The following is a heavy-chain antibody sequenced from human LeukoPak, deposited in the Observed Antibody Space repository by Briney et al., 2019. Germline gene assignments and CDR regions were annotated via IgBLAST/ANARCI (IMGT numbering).Heavy chain of an antibody. CDR3: AKEPGP. V-gene: IGHV3-23*01. J-gene: IGHJ5*02. CDR1: GFTFSTYA. Sequence: GGSLRLSCAASGFTFSTYAMSWVRQAPGKGLEWVSGIGGSGGGGGGTYYADSVKGRFTISRDNPKNTLYLQMNSLRADDTAVYFCAKEPGPWGQGTLVTVSS. CDR2: IGGSGGGGGGT.